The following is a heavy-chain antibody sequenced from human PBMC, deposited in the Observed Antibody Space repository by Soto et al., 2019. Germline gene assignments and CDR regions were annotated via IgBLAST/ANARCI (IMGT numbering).Heavy chain of an antibody. CDR1: GGSFSGYY. J-gene: IGHJ4*02. CDR2: INHSGST. Sequence: PSETLSLTCAVYGGSFSGYYWSWIRQPPGKGLEWIGEINHSGSTNYNPSLKSRVTISVDTSKNQFSLKLSSVTAADTAVYYCARGGGYCSSTSCGPHIDYWGQGTLVTVSS. V-gene: IGHV4-34*01. CDR3: ARGGGYCSSTSCGPHIDY. D-gene: IGHD2-2*01.